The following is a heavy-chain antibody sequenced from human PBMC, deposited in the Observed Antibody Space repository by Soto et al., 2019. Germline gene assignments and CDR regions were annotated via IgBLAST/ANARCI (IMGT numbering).Heavy chain of an antibody. CDR1: GFTFSSYW. CDR2: INSDGSST. J-gene: IGHJ4*02. Sequence: PGGSLRLSCAASGFTFSSYWMHWVRQAPGKGLVWVSRINSDGSSTSYADSVKGRFTISRDNAKNTLYLQMNSLGAADAAIYFCAKGHAYDAYNHLYFEYWGQGTLGTVSS. CDR3: AKGHAYDAYNHLYFEY. V-gene: IGHV3-74*01. D-gene: IGHD3-10*01.